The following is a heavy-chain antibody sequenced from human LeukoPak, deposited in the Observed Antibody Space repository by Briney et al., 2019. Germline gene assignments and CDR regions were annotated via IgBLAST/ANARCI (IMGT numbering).Heavy chain of an antibody. D-gene: IGHD6-13*01. CDR3: ARLSAGTGEMFDP. J-gene: IGHJ5*02. V-gene: IGHV6-1*01. CDR1: GDSVSSNSAA. CDR2: TYYRSKWYN. Sequence: SQTLSLTCAISGDSVSSNSAARNWIGQSPSRGLEWLGRTYYRSKWYNGYTVAVKNRITINPDTSKNQFSLKLSSVTAADTAVYYCARLSAGTGEMFDPWGQGTLVTVSS.